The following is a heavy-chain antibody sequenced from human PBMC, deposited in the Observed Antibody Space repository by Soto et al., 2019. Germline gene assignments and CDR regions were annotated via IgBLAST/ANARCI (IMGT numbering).Heavy chain of an antibody. CDR2: INAGNGNT. CDR1: GYTFTSYA. D-gene: IGHD6-13*01. Sequence: QVQLVQSGAEVKKPGASVKVSCKASGYTFTSYAMHWVRQAPGQRLEWMGWINAGNGNTKYSQKFQGRVTITRDTSACTSYLELSSLRSEYIAVYYCARVLGIAAAGRLCMDVWGQGTTVTVSS. J-gene: IGHJ6*02. CDR3: ARVLGIAAAGRLCMDV. V-gene: IGHV1-3*01.